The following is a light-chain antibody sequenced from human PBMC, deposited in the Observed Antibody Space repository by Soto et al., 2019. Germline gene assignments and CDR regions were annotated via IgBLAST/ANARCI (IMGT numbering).Light chain of an antibody. CDR2: SAS. J-gene: IGKJ5*01. CDR1: QDISVY. CDR3: QKFNTAPLT. Sequence: DIQMTQSPSSLSASVGDRVTITCRASQDISVYLAWYQQKPGKVPKLLIYSASTLQSGVPSRFSGSGSGTDFTLTISSLQPEDGATYYCQKFNTAPLTFGQGTRLEI. V-gene: IGKV1-27*01.